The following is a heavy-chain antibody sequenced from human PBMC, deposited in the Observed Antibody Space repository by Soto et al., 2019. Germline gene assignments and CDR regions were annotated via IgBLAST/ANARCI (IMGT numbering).Heavy chain of an antibody. CDR1: GGSFSGYY. V-gene: IGHV4-34*01. D-gene: IGHD6-13*01. CDR3: ARPGYSRSWYYY. J-gene: IGHJ4*02. Sequence: QVQLQQWGAGLLKPSETLSLTCAVYGGSFSGYYWSWIRQPPGKGLEWIGEINHSGSTNYNPSLKRRVTISVDSSKHQFSLKLSSVTAADTAVYYCARPGYSRSWYYYWGQVTLVTLSS. CDR2: INHSGST.